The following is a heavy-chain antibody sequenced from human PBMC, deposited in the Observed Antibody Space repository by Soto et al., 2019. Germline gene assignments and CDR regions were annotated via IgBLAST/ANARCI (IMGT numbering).Heavy chain of an antibody. J-gene: IGHJ6*02. V-gene: IGHV3-23*01. D-gene: IGHD2-15*01. Sequence: GGTLRLSCEASGFTLSDYVMNWVRQGPGKGLEWVSTIGRGDDKYYADSVKGRFTISRDTSKNTLFLQMNSLRAEDTALYFCAKDGTTGGQHHYGTDVWDPGTTLTVS. CDR2: IGRGDDK. CDR1: GFTLSDYV. CDR3: AKDGTTGGQHHYGTDV.